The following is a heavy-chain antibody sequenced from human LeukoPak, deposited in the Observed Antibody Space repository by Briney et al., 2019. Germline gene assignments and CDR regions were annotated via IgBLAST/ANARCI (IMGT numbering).Heavy chain of an antibody. CDR3: ARARTLFGDWGYGIDL. CDR1: GVSLCIYY. Sequence: SEPLSLPCTVSGVSLCIYYWLCMRPPAGRGLEGIARIQTHGDTKHNPFLKSRGNMSVDTVKNQVSLKLSPGAAAGTALYYCARARTLFGDWGYGIDLWGQGPTVIVSS. V-gene: IGHV4-4*07. CDR2: IQTHGDT. D-gene: IGHD3-16*01. J-gene: IGHJ6*01.